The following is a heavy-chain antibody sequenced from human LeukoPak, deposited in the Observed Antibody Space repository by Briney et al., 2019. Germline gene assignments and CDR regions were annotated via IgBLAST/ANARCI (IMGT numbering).Heavy chain of an antibody. J-gene: IGHJ4*02. V-gene: IGHV4-59*01. CDR3: ARGTYSSSWSYYFDY. D-gene: IGHD6-13*01. CDR1: GGSISSYY. CDR2: ICYSGST. Sequence: SETLSLTCTVSGGSISSYYWNWIRQPPGKGLEWIGYICYSGSTNYNPSLKSRVTISVDTSKNQFSLKLNSVTAADTAVYYCARGTYSSSWSYYFDYWGQGTLVTVSS.